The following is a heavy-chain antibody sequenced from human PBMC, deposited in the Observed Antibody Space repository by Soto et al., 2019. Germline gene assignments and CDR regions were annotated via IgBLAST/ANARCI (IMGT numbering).Heavy chain of an antibody. Sequence: PGESLKISCKGSGYSFTSYWISWVRQMPGKGLEWMGRIDPSDSYTNYSPSFQGHVTISADKSISTAYLQWSSLKASDTAMYYCAREAGGGVTNYYYYYGMDVWGQGTTVTVS. CDR2: IDPSDSYT. CDR3: AREAGGGVTNYYYYYGMDV. V-gene: IGHV5-10-1*01. CDR1: GYSFTSYW. J-gene: IGHJ6*02. D-gene: IGHD3-16*01.